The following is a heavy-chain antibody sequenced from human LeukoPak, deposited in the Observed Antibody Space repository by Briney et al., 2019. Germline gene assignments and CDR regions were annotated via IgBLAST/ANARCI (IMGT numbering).Heavy chain of an antibody. J-gene: IGHJ5*02. CDR1: GFTVSSYG. CDR3: AKDSDCSGGSCYAGWFDP. CDR2: ISGSGGST. D-gene: IGHD2-15*01. V-gene: IGHV3-23*01. Sequence: GGSLRLSCAASGFTVSSYGMSWVRQAPGKGLEWVSAISGSGGSTYYADSVKGRFTISRDNSKNTLYLQMNSLRAEDTAVYYCAKDSDCSGGSCYAGWFDPWGQGTLVTVSS.